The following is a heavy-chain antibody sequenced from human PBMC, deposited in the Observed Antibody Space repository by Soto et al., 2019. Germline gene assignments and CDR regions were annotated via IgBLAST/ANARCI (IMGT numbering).Heavy chain of an antibody. CDR3: ARVKARAIVVVVAATLIACDI. CDR1: GFTFSRYW. J-gene: IGHJ3*02. CDR2: IKQDGSEK. V-gene: IGHV3-7*01. D-gene: IGHD2-15*01. Sequence: GGSLRLSCAASGFTFSRYWMSWVRQAPGKGLEWVANIKQDGSEKYYVDSVKGRFTISRDNAKNSLYLQMNSLRAEDTAVYYCARVKARAIVVVVAATLIACDIWGQGTMVTVSS.